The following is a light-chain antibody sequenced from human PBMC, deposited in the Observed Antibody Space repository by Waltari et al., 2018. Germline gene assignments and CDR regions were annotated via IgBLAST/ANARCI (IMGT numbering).Light chain of an antibody. CDR2: GKN. Sequence: SSELTQDPAVSVALGQTVRITCQGDSLRSYYASWYQQKPGQAPVLVIYGKNNRPSGIPDRFSGSSSGNTASLTITGAQAEDEADYYCNSRDSSGNPLYVFGTGNKVTVL. CDR1: SLRSYY. CDR3: NSRDSSGNPLYV. V-gene: IGLV3-19*01. J-gene: IGLJ1*01.